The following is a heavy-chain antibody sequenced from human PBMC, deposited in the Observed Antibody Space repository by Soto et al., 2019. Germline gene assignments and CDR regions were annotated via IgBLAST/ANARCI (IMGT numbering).Heavy chain of an antibody. Sequence: EVQLLESGGGLVQPGGSLRLSCAASGFTFSSYAMSWVRQAPGKGLEWVSAISGSGGSTYYADSVKGRFTISRDNYKNTLYLQMNSLRAEDTAVYYCAKAHQLPHYYYYGMDVWGQGTTVTVSS. J-gene: IGHJ6*02. V-gene: IGHV3-23*01. CDR3: AKAHQLPHYYYYGMDV. CDR2: ISGSGGST. D-gene: IGHD2-2*01. CDR1: GFTFSSYA.